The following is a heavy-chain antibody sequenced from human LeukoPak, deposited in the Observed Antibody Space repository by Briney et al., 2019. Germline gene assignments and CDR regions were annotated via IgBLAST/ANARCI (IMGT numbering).Heavy chain of an antibody. CDR1: GYTFTGYY. CDR2: INPNSGGT. J-gene: IGHJ4*02. Sequence: ASVKVSCKASGYTFTGYYMHWVRQAPGQGLEWMGWINPNSGGTNYAQKFQGRVTMTRDTSISTAYMELSRLRSDDTAVYYCAIPGALDSSSIDYWGQGTLVTVSS. D-gene: IGHD6-6*01. V-gene: IGHV1-2*02. CDR3: AIPGALDSSSIDY.